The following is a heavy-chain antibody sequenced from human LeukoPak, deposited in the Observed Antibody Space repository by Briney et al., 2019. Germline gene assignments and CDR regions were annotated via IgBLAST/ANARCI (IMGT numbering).Heavy chain of an antibody. V-gene: IGHV3-7*01. CDR3: ARLSAMVRGPEDIFYFEY. CDR1: GFSFSTYW. CDR2: IRQDGSEK. J-gene: IGHJ4*02. D-gene: IGHD3-10*01. Sequence: GGSLRLSCETSGFSFSTYWMSWARQAPGKGLEWVANIRQDGSEKYYVDSVKGRFTISRDIAKQSVFLQMNSLRVEDTALYYCARLSAMVRGPEDIFYFEYWGLGTLVTVSS.